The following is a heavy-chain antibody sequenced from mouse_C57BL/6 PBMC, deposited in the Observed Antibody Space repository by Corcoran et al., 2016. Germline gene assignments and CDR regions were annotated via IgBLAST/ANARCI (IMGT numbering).Heavy chain of an antibody. J-gene: IGHJ2*01. CDR3: ARRLPYCMDY. Sequence: QVQLQQSGVELARPGASVKLSCKASGYTFTSYGISWVKQRTGQGLEWIGEIYLGSGNTYYNEKFKGKATLTADKSSSTAYMDLRSLTSEDSAVYFCARRLPYCMDYWGQGTTLTVSS. D-gene: IGHD2-10*02. CDR2: IYLGSGNT. CDR1: GYTFTSYG. V-gene: IGHV1-81*01.